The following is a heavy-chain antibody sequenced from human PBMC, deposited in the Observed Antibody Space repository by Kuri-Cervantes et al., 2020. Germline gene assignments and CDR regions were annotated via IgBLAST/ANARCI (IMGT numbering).Heavy chain of an antibody. CDR3: ARDPDAYTTHFPPEY. J-gene: IGHJ4*02. CDR2: ISYDGSNK. Sequence: GGSLRLSCAASGFTFSSYAMHWVRQAPGKGLEWVAVISYDGSNKYYADSEKGRFTISRDNSKNTLYLQMNSLRAEDTAVYYCARDPDAYTTHFPPEYWGQGTLVTVSS. V-gene: IGHV3-30-3*01. D-gene: IGHD2/OR15-2a*01. CDR1: GFTFSSYA.